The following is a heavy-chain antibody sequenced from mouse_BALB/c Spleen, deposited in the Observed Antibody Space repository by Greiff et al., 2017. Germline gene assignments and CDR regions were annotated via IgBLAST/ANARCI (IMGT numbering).Heavy chain of an antibody. Sequence: EVQLQQTGPELVKPGASVKISCKASGYSFTDYIMLWVKQSHGKSLEWIGNINPYYGSTSYNLKFKGKATLTVDKSSSTAYMQLNSLTSEDSAVYYCARSMVGAMDYWGQGTSVTVSS. J-gene: IGHJ4*01. CDR2: INPYYGST. CDR3: ARSMVGAMDY. V-gene: IGHV1-39*01. CDR1: GYSFTDYI. D-gene: IGHD1-1*02.